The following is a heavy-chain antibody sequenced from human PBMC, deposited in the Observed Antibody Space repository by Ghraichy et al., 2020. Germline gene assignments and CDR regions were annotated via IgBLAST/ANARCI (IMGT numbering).Heavy chain of an antibody. Sequence: SCAASGFTFSTHTMNWVRQAPGKGLEWVSSISSTTTYIYYADSVKGRFVISRDNAKNSLYLQMNSLRVEDTAAYYCARVVVPAASFYFYYMDVWGKGTTVTVSS. CDR3: ARVVVPAASFYFYYMDV. CDR2: ISSTTTYI. CDR1: GFTFSTHT. J-gene: IGHJ6*03. D-gene: IGHD2-2*01. V-gene: IGHV3-21*01.